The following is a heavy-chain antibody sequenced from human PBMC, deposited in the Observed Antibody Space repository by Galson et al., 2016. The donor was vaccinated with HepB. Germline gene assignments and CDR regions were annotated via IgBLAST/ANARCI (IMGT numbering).Heavy chain of an antibody. V-gene: IGHV1-18*01. CDR2: ISAYNGNT. D-gene: IGHD3-10*01. CDR3: AGDAPDSYGSGSYSHY. J-gene: IGHJ4*02. Sequence: SVKVSCKASGYTFTSYGISWVRQAPGQGLEWMGWISAYNGNTKYEQKVQGRVTMTTDTFTSTAYMEVRSLRSDDPAVYYCAGDAPDSYGSGSYSHYWGQGTLVTVSS. CDR1: GYTFTSYG.